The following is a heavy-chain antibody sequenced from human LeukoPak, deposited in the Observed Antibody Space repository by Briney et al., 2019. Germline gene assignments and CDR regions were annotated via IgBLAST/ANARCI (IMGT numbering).Heavy chain of an antibody. J-gene: IGHJ4*01. Sequence: GGSLRLSCAASGFTFSNSAMSWVRQAPGKGLEWVSTLSGSGITTYYADSVKGRFTISRDNSKNTLCLQMNSLRAEDTAVYYCAKGIYSSGWSYFDYWGHGTLVTVSS. CDR1: GFTFSNSA. V-gene: IGHV3-23*01. CDR3: AKGIYSSGWSYFDY. D-gene: IGHD6-19*01. CDR2: LSGSGITT.